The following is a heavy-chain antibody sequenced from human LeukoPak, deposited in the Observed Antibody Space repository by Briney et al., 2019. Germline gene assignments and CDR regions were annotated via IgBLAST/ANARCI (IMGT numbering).Heavy chain of an antibody. Sequence: ASVKVSCKASGYTFTSYGISWVRQAPGQGLEWMGWISAYNGNTNYAQKLQGRVTMTTDTSTSTAYMELSSLRSEDTAVYYCARDWVIQSNWFDPWGQGTLVTVSS. CDR3: ARDWVIQSNWFDP. CDR1: GYTFTSYG. J-gene: IGHJ5*02. D-gene: IGHD5-18*01. CDR2: ISAYNGNT. V-gene: IGHV1-18*01.